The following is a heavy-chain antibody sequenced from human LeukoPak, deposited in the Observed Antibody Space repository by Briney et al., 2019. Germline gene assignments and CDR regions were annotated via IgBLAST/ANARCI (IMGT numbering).Heavy chain of an antibody. V-gene: IGHV3-7*01. CDR2: IKQDGSEK. D-gene: IGHD3-3*01. CDR3: ARDRFYDFWSGKKYYFDY. J-gene: IGHJ4*02. Sequence: GGSLRLSCAASGFTFSSYWMSWVRQAPGKGLEWVANIKQDGSEKYYVDSVKGRFTISRDNAKNSLYLQMNSLRAEDTAVYYCARDRFYDFWSGKKYYFDYWGQGTLVTVSS. CDR1: GFTFSSYW.